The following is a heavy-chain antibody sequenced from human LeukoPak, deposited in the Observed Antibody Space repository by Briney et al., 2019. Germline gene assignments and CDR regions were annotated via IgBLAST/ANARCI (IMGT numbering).Heavy chain of an antibody. CDR2: TLYRSKWYN. V-gene: IGHV6-1*01. CDR3: ASDRASSGYYYAIDS. J-gene: IGHJ4*02. D-gene: IGHD3-22*01. Sequence: SQTLSPTCAISGGSVSSNNVAWNWTRQSPSRGLEWLGRTLYRSKWYNDYAVSVKSRITINPDTSKNQFSLQLNSVAPEDTAVYYCASDRASSGYYYAIDSWGQGTLVTVSS. CDR1: GGSVSSNNVA.